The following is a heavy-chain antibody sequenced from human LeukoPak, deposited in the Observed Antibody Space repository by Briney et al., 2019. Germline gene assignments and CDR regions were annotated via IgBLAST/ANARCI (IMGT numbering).Heavy chain of an antibody. CDR3: ARIGMENFYDL. CDR2: INGNGDKT. CDR1: GFTFSGFS. J-gene: IGHJ5*02. V-gene: IGHV3-64*02. Sequence: PGGSLRLSCAASGFTFSGFSMHWIRQAPGRGLEYVSAINGNGDKTFYTDSVRGRFTIFRDNSKNTLFLQMGSLRGDDTALYFCARIGMENFYDLWGQGTLVTVSS. D-gene: IGHD2/OR15-2a*01.